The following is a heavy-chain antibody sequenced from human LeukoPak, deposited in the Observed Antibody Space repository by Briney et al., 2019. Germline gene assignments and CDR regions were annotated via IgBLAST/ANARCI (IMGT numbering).Heavy chain of an antibody. CDR2: ISSSSSYI. CDR1: GFTFSSYS. D-gene: IGHD2-21*02. Sequence: GGSLRLSCAASGFTFSSYSMNGVRQAPGKGLEWVSSISSSSSYIYYADSVKGRFTISRDNAQNSMYLQMNSLRVEDTAVYYCTSWGDTTAEYFQRWGQGTLVTVSS. J-gene: IGHJ1*01. V-gene: IGHV3-21*01. CDR3: TSWGDTTAEYFQR.